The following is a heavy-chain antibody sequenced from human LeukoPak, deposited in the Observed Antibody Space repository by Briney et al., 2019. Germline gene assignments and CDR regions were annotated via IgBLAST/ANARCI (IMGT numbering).Heavy chain of an antibody. V-gene: IGHV4-4*02. J-gene: IGHJ6*03. CDR2: IYHSGST. CDR3: ARGHHYGSGSYRYYYYYMDV. Sequence: PSETLSLTCAVSGGSISSSNWWSWVRQPPGKGLEWIGEIYHSGSTNYNPSLKSRVTISVDKSKNQFSLKLSSVTAADTAVYYCARGHHYGSGSYRYYYYYMDVWGKGTTVTISS. CDR1: GGSISSSNW. D-gene: IGHD3-10*01.